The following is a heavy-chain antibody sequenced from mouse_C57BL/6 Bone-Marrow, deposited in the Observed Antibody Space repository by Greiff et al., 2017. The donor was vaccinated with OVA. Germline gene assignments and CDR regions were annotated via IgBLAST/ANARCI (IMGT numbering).Heavy chain of an antibody. CDR3: ARWAYYDYDGGYFDV. Sequence: QVQLKQPGAELVKPGASVKLSCKASGYTFTSYWMHWVKQRPGQGLEWIGMIHPNSGSTNYNEKFKSKATLTVDKSSSTAYMQLSSLTSEDSAVYYCARWAYYDYDGGYFDVWGTGTTVTVSS. CDR2: IHPNSGST. D-gene: IGHD2-4*01. CDR1: GYTFTSYW. J-gene: IGHJ1*03. V-gene: IGHV1-64*01.